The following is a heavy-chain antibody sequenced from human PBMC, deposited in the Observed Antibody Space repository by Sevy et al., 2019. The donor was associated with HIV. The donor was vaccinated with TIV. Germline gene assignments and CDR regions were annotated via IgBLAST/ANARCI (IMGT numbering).Heavy chain of an antibody. D-gene: IGHD2-21*01. CDR3: VKEGGGEGGDH. CDR1: GFSYSSYG. CDR2: IQYDGSNK. J-gene: IGHJ4*02. Sequence: GGSLRLSCAASGFSYSSYGMHWVRQAPGKGLEWVAYIQYDGSNKDYADSVKGRFTISRDNFKITLDLQMNSLRVEDTAVYYCVKEGGGEGGDHWGQGTLVTVSS. V-gene: IGHV3-30*02.